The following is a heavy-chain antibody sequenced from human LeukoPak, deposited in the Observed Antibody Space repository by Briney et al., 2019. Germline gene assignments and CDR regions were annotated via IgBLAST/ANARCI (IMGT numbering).Heavy chain of an antibody. Sequence: SETLSLTCAVYGGSFSGYYWSWIRQPPGKGLEWIGEINHSGSTNYNPSLKSRVTISVDTSKNQFPLKLSSVTAADTAVYYCASFPMMYSSSWSYYYYGMDVWGQGTTVTVSS. D-gene: IGHD6-13*01. CDR3: ASFPMMYSSSWSYYYYGMDV. CDR1: GGSFSGYY. J-gene: IGHJ6*02. V-gene: IGHV4-34*01. CDR2: INHSGST.